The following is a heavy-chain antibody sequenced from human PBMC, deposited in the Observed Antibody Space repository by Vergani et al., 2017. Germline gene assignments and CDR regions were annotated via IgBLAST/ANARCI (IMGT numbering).Heavy chain of an antibody. CDR3: ARHISVVRPSSMTAFDY. CDR2: VFYGGRT. J-gene: IGHJ4*02. D-gene: IGHD2-21*01. Sequence: QVQLQESGPGLVKPSETLSLTCSVSGYSITSGFYWAWIRQPPGKTLEWIGTVFYGGRTSYNPSLKSRVTLSLDTSKKQISLHLTSVTAADTAVYYCARHISVVRPSSMTAFDYWGQGTLVTVSS. V-gene: IGHV4-38-2*01. CDR1: GYSITSGFY.